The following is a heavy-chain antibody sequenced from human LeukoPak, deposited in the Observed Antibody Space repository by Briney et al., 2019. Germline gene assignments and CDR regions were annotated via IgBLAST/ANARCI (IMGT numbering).Heavy chain of an antibody. CDR2: IYYSGST. Sequence: SETLSLTCTVSGGSISSSSYYWGWIRQPPGKGLEWIGSIYYSGSTYYNPSLKSRVTISVDTSKNQFSLKLSSVTAADTAVYYCTRWATLGPFDYWGQGTLVTVSS. J-gene: IGHJ4*02. CDR3: TRWATLGPFDY. V-gene: IGHV4-39*07. CDR1: GGSISSSSYY. D-gene: IGHD4-23*01.